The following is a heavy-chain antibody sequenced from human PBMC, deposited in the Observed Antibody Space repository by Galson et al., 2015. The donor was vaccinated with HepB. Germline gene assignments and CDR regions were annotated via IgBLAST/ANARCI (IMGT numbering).Heavy chain of an antibody. Sequence: SVKVSCKASGFTFTSSAVQWVRQARGQRLEWIGWIVVGSGNTNYAQKFQERVTITRDMSTSTAYMELSSLRSEDTAVYYCAAGGANGSGSYYFDYWGQGTLVTVSS. CDR3: AAGGANGSGSYYFDY. V-gene: IGHV1-58*01. CDR1: GFTFTSSA. J-gene: IGHJ4*02. D-gene: IGHD3-10*01. CDR2: IVVGSGNT.